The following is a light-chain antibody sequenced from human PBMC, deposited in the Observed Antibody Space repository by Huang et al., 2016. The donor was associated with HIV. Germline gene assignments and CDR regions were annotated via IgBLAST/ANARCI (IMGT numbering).Light chain of an antibody. J-gene: IGKJ1*01. CDR2: GAS. CDR3: HQYNDWPPWT. CDR1: QNIDTN. Sequence: EIVMTQSPATLSVSPGERAILLCRASQNIDTNVAWYQQKPGQGPRLRIFGASTRATVISARVTGGGSETEFTLTINSVQSEDVAMYYCHQYNDWPPWTFGQGTRVEI. V-gene: IGKV3-15*01.